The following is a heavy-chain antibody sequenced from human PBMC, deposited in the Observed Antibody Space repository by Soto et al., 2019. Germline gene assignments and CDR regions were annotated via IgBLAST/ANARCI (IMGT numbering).Heavy chain of an antibody. CDR3: AREGTIYCTNGVCRAFDI. V-gene: IGHV4-59*01. Sequence: KTSETLSLTCTVSGGSIISYYWSWIRQPPGKGLEWIGYIYYSGSTNYNPSLKSRVTISVDTSKNQFSLKLSSVTAADTAVYYCAREGTIYCTNGVCRAFDIWGQGTMVTVSS. D-gene: IGHD2-8*01. J-gene: IGHJ3*02. CDR1: GGSIISYY. CDR2: IYYSGST.